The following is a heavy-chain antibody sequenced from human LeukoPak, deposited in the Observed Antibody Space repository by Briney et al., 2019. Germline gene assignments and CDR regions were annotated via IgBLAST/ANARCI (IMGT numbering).Heavy chain of an antibody. CDR1: GLTFTGVNF. D-gene: IGHD2-21*01. V-gene: IGHV1-2*02. J-gene: IGHJ5*02. CDR3: TRDRLSKWFDP. CDR2: INTNSGVT. Sequence: GASVKVSCEASGLTFTGVNFIHWVRQAPGKGPEWMGWINTNSGVTDYARKFQGRVTMTRDTSISTAYMELYRLTSDDMAMYYCTRDRLSKWFDPWGQGTLVTVSS.